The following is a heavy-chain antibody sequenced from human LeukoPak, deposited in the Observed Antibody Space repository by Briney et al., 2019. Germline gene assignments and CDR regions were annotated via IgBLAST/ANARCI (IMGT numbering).Heavy chain of an antibody. J-gene: IGHJ3*02. CDR1: GGSISSGDYY. CDR2: IYYSGST. V-gene: IGHV4-30-4*01. CDR3: ARDARITMIVSDDAFDM. D-gene: IGHD3-22*01. Sequence: PSETLSLTCTVSGGSISSGDYYWSWIRQPPGKGREWIGYIYYSGSTSYNPSLKSRVTISVDTSKNQFSLKLSSVTAADTAVYYCARDARITMIVSDDAFDMWGQGTMVTVSS.